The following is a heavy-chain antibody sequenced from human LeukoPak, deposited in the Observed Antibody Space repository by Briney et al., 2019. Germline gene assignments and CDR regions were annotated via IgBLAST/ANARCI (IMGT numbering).Heavy chain of an antibody. D-gene: IGHD6-13*01. Sequence: PGGSLRLSCAASGFTFSSYGMSWVRQAPGKGLEWVSAISGSGGSTYYADSVKGRFTISRDNSKNTLYLQMNSLRAEDTAVYYCAKTSSSWFTYYYYYYYMDVWGKGTTVTISS. J-gene: IGHJ6*03. V-gene: IGHV3-23*01. CDR1: GFTFSSYG. CDR2: ISGSGGST. CDR3: AKTSSSWFTYYYYYYYMDV.